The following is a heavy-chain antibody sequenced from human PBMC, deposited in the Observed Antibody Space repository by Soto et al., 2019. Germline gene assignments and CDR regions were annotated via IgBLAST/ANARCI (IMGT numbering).Heavy chain of an antibody. J-gene: IGHJ5*02. CDR2: VYHTGDT. CDR3: AREIVTAGGNNYFDP. V-gene: IGHV4-4*02. CDR1: GGTVASSHW. D-gene: IGHD2-21*02. Sequence: SETLSLTCGVSGGTVASSHWWSWVRQSPGRGLEWIWNVYHTGDTNFNPSLQSRVTFSVDKSNNQFSLRLTSVTAADTAVYFCAREIVTAGGNNYFDPWGPGTLVTVSS.